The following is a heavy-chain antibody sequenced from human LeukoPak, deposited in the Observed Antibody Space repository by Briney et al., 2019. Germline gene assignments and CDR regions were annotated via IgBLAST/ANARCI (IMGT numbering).Heavy chain of an antibody. J-gene: IGHJ4*02. CDR1: GFTFNTYA. CDR2: ISGSGGST. Sequence: GGSLRLSCAASGFTFNTYAMSWVRQAPGKGLEWVSTISGSGGSTYYADSVKGRFTISRDNSKNTLYLQMNSLRAEDTAVYYCAKSNAYYDFWNYWGQGTLVTVSS. D-gene: IGHD3-3*01. V-gene: IGHV3-23*01. CDR3: AKSNAYYDFWNY.